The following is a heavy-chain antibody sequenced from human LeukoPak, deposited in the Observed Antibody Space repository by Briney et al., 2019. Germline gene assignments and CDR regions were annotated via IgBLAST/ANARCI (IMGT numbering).Heavy chain of an antibody. D-gene: IGHD3-3*01. CDR2: IRSKAYGGTT. V-gene: IGHV3-49*04. CDR1: GFTFGDYA. J-gene: IGHJ4*02. Sequence: GGSLRLSCTASGFTFGDYAMSRVRQAPGKGLEWEGFIRSKAYGGTTEYAASVKGRFTISRDDSKSIAYLQMNSLKTEDTAVYYCTRGSLKSDFWSGYSQLFDYWGQGTLVTVSS. CDR3: TRGSLKSDFWSGYSQLFDY.